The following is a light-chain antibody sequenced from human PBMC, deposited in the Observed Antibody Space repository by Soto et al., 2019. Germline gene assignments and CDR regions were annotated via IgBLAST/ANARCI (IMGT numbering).Light chain of an antibody. Sequence: QSALTQPASVSGSPEQSITISCTGTSSDVGSYNLVSWYQQHPGKAPKLMIYEGSKRPSGVSNRFSGSKSGNTVPLTISGLQAEDEADYYCCSYAGSSTSYVFGTGTKVTVL. CDR1: SSDVGSYNL. CDR3: CSYAGSSTSYV. V-gene: IGLV2-23*01. CDR2: EGS. J-gene: IGLJ1*01.